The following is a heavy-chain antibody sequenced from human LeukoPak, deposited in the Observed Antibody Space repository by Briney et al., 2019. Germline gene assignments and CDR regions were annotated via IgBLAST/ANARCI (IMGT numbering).Heavy chain of an antibody. J-gene: IGHJ6*02. V-gene: IGHV4-30-4*01. CDR3: AREIGINYYYGLDV. D-gene: IGHD1-26*01. Sequence: KSSETLSLTCTVSGGSISSGDYYWIWLRQPPGKGLEWLGYIHYSGSTYYNPSLKSRVTISVDTSKNQFSLKLSSVTAADTAVYYCAREIGINYYYGLDVWGQGTTVTVSS. CDR2: IHYSGST. CDR1: GGSISSGDYY.